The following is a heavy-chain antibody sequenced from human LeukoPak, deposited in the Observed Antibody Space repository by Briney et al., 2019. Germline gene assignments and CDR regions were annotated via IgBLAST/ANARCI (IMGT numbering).Heavy chain of an antibody. V-gene: IGHV4-34*01. CDR2: INHSGST. CDR1: GGSFSGYY. Sequence: SETLSLTCAVCGGSFSGYYWSWIRQPPGKGLEWIGEINHSGSTNYNPSLKSRVTISVDTSKNQFSLKLSSVTAADTAVYYCASQTVCSTTSRDDYWGQGTLVTVSS. J-gene: IGHJ4*02. D-gene: IGHD2-2*01. CDR3: ASQTVCSTTSRDDY.